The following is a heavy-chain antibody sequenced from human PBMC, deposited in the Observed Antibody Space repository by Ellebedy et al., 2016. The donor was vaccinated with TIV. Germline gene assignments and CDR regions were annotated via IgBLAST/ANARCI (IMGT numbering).Heavy chain of an antibody. CDR2: INHSGST. D-gene: IGHD1-1*01. J-gene: IGHJ4*02. V-gene: IGHV4-34*01. CDR1: GGSFSGYY. Sequence: SETLSLTXAVYGGSFSGYYWSWIRQPPGKGLEWIGEINHSGSTNYNPSLKSRVTISVDTSKNQFSLKLDSVTAADTAVYYCTSPGNWNEVARFDYWGQGTLVTVSS. CDR3: TSPGNWNEVARFDY.